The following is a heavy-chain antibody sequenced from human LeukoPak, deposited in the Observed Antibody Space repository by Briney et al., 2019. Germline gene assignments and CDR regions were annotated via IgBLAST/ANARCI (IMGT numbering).Heavy chain of an antibody. J-gene: IGHJ4*02. D-gene: IGHD3-9*01. CDR1: GYTFTSYG. V-gene: IGHV1-69*05. CDR2: IIPIFGTA. CDR3: ARVYPADYDILTGYYDY. Sequence: SVKVSCKASGYTFTSYGISWVRQAPGQGLEWMGGIIPIFGTANYAQKFQGRVTITTDESTSTAYMELSSLRSEDTAVYYCARVYPADYDILTGYYDYWGQGTLVTVSS.